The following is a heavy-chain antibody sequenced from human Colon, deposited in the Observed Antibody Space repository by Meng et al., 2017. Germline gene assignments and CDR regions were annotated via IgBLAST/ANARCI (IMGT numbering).Heavy chain of an antibody. V-gene: IGHV4-31*03. CDR3: AREGPIAVAGYDY. D-gene: IGHD6-19*01. J-gene: IGHJ4*02. CDR2: IYYSGRP. Sequence: QGQLPESGPGLVQPSPTLSLTCTVSGDSIRSGAYYWSWMCHHPGKDLDWIGYIYYSGRPYNTPSLKSRFTISLDTSQTQVSLKLSSVTAADTAVYYCAREGPIAVAGYDYWGQGTLVTVSS. CDR1: GDSIRSGAYY.